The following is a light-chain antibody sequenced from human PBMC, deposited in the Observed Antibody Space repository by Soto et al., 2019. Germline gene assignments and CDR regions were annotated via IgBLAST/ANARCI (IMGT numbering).Light chain of an antibody. Sequence: EIVLTQSPATLSLSPGKRATLSCRASQSVSSSLAWFQQKPGQAPRLLIYHASNRATGIPARFSGSGSGTDFTLTNSSLEPEDFAVYYCQQRSNWPLTFGGGTKVEIK. CDR1: QSVSSS. J-gene: IGKJ4*01. CDR2: HAS. V-gene: IGKV3-11*01. CDR3: QQRSNWPLT.